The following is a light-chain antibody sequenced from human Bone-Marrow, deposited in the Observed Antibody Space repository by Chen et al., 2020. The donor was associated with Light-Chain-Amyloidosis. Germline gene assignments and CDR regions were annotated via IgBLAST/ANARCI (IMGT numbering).Light chain of an antibody. V-gene: IGLV1-47*01. Sequence: QSVLTQPPSASGTPGQRVTISCSGSSSNIGSNYVYWYQQLPGTAPKLLIYRNNQRPSGVPDRCAGSKSGTSASLAISGLRSEDEADYYCAAWDDSLSVLVVFGGGTKLTVL. CDR1: SSNIGSNY. CDR3: AAWDDSLSVLVV. J-gene: IGLJ2*01. CDR2: RNN.